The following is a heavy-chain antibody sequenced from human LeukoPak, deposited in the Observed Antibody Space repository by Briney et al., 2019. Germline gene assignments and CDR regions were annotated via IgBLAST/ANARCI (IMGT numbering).Heavy chain of an antibody. CDR1: GGSFSGYY. V-gene: IGHV4-34*01. J-gene: IGHJ4*02. CDR3: ARGAGYGDYPFDY. D-gene: IGHD4-17*01. Sequence: KTSETLSLTCAVHGGSFSGYYWSWIRQPPGKGLEWIGEINHSGSTNYNPSLKSRVTISVDTSKNQFSLKLSSVTAADTAVYYCARGAGYGDYPFDYWGQGTLVTVSS. CDR2: INHSGST.